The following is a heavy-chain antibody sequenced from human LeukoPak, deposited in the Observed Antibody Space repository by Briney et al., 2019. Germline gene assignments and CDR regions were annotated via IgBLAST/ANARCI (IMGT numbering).Heavy chain of an antibody. Sequence: SETLSLTCTVSGGSISGYYWSWVRQPPGKGLEWIAYIHYSGSTSYNPSLKSRVTILVDTSKNQVSLRMTSVTAADTAVYYCPRRSLMGTTNCNYSRDVWANGTTVT. J-gene: IGHJ6*03. CDR2: IHYSGST. D-gene: IGHD1-26*01. V-gene: IGHV4-59*08. CDR1: GGSISGYY. CDR3: PRRSLMGTTNCNYSRDV.